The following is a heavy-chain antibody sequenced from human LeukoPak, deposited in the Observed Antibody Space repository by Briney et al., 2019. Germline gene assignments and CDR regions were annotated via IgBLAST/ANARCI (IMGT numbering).Heavy chain of an antibody. Sequence: GGSLRLSCAASGFTFSSYWMSWVRQAPGKGLEWVANIKRDGSEKYYVDSVKGRFTISRDNAKNSLYLQMNSLRAEDTAVYYCAREGNYYDSSGLEYWGQGTLVTVSS. CDR1: GFTFSSYW. V-gene: IGHV3-7*01. D-gene: IGHD3-22*01. CDR3: AREGNYYDSSGLEY. CDR2: IKRDGSEK. J-gene: IGHJ4*02.